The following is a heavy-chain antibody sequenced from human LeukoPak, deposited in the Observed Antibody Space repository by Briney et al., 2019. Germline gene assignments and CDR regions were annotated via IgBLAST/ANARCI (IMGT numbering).Heavy chain of an antibody. V-gene: IGHV4-39*01. J-gene: IGHJ4*02. Sequence: NPSETLSLTCTVSGGSISSSSYYWGWIPNPPGKGLEWFGSIYYSGSTYYNPSLKSRVTISVDTSKNQFSLKLSSVTAADTAVYYCARRGYSYGRTPFDYWGQGTLVTVSS. CDR1: GGSISSSSYY. CDR2: IYYSGST. D-gene: IGHD5-18*01. CDR3: ARRGYSYGRTPFDY.